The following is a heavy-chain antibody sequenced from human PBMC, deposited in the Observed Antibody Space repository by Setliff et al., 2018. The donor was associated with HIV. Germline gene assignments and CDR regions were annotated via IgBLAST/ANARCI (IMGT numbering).Heavy chain of an antibody. V-gene: IGHV1-8*02. CDR1: GYTFTSYD. CDR2: MNPNNGNT. J-gene: IGHJ6*02. D-gene: IGHD6-13*01. CDR3: ASSWSRIRYYGMDV. Sequence: ASVKVSCKASGYTFTSYDINWVRQATGQGLEWMGWMNPNNGNTGYAQKFQGRVTMTRNTSISTAYMELSSLRSEDTAVYYCASSWSRIRYYGMDVWGQGTTVTVSS.